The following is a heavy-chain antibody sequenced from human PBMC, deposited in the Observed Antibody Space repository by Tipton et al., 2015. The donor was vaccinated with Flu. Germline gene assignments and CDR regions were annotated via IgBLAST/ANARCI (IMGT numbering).Heavy chain of an antibody. CDR1: GGSISSGGYY. V-gene: IGHV4-31*03. J-gene: IGHJ4*02. Sequence: TLSLTCTVSGGSISSGGYYWSWIRQHPGKGLEWIGYIYYSGSTHYNPSLKSRVTISVDTSKNQFSLKLSSVTAADTAVYYCATLTGPYGYFDYWGQGTLVTVSS. D-gene: IGHD3-9*01. CDR3: ATLTGPYGYFDY. CDR2: IYYSGST.